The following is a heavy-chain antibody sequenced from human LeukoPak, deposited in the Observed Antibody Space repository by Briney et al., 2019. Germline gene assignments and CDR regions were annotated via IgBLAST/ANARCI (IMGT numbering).Heavy chain of an antibody. J-gene: IGHJ1*01. D-gene: IGHD2-21*02. CDR1: GFTFSSYS. CDR2: IYSGGST. Sequence: GGSLRLSCAASGFTFSSYSLSWVRQAPGKGLEWVSVIYSGGSTYYADSVKGRFTISRDNSKNTLYLQMKSLRAEDTAVYYCARTDETAPAEDFQHWGQGTLVTVSS. V-gene: IGHV3-53*01. CDR3: ARTDETAPAEDFQH.